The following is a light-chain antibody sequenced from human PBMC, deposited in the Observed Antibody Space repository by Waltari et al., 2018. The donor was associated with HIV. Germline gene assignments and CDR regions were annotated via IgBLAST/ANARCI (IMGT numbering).Light chain of an antibody. CDR3: SSYTSSITPLV. CDR1: SSDVGGYNY. V-gene: IGLV2-14*01. J-gene: IGLJ1*01. Sequence: PGQSITISCTGTSSDVGGYNYVSWYQQHPGKAPKLMIYEVNNRPSGVYNRFSGSKSGNTASLTISGLQAEDEADYYCSSYTSSITPLVFGTGTKVTVL. CDR2: EVN.